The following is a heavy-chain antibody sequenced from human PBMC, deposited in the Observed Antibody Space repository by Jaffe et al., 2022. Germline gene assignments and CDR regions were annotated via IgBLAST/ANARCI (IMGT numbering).Heavy chain of an antibody. D-gene: IGHD3-10*01. V-gene: IGHV1-8*01. Sequence: QVQLVQSGAEVKKPGASVKVSCKASGYTFTSYDINWVRQATGQGLEWMGWMNPNSGNTGYAQKFQGRVTMTRNTSISTAYMELSSLRSEDTAVYYCARGKSPWFRELLYPYNWFDPWGQGTLVTVSS. CDR2: MNPNSGNT. J-gene: IGHJ5*02. CDR3: ARGKSPWFRELLYPYNWFDP. CDR1: GYTFTSYD.